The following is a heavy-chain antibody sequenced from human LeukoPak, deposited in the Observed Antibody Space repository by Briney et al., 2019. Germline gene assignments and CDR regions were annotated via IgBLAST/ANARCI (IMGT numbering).Heavy chain of an antibody. V-gene: IGHV1-18*01. CDR1: GYTFTSYG. Sequence: ASVKVSCKASGYTFTSYGISWVRQAPGQGLEWMGWISAYNGNTNYAQKLQGRVTMTTDTSTSTAYMELRSLRSDDTAVYYCASSIAVAGTWYYGMDVWGQGTMVTVSS. J-gene: IGHJ6*02. CDR2: ISAYNGNT. CDR3: ASSIAVAGTWYYGMDV. D-gene: IGHD6-19*01.